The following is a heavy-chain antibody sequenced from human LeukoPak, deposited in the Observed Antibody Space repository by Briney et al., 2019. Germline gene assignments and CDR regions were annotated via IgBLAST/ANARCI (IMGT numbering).Heavy chain of an antibody. J-gene: IGHJ4*02. V-gene: IGHV1-24*01. CDR2: FDPEDGET. Sequence: ASVKVSCKVSGYTLTELSMHCVRQAPGKGLEWMGGFDPEDGETIYAQKFQGRVTMTEDTSTDTAYMELSSLRSEDTAVYYCATPHNYGDYGSFDYWGQGTLVTVSS. CDR1: GYTLTELS. D-gene: IGHD4-17*01. CDR3: ATPHNYGDYGSFDY.